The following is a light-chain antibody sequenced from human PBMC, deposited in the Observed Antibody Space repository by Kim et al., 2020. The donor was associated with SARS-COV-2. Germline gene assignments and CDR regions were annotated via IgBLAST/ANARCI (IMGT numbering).Light chain of an antibody. CDR2: GAY. CDR1: QSVRNC. Sequence: SVSPGEGALHSWTACQSVRNCVAWYQMKPGQAARLIFCGAYRRAYGIPARCSGSGSGTDFTLSISSLQSEDSVFYYCQHYNDWPDTFGQGTKLEI. J-gene: IGKJ2*01. V-gene: IGKV3D-15*01. CDR3: QHYNDWPDT.